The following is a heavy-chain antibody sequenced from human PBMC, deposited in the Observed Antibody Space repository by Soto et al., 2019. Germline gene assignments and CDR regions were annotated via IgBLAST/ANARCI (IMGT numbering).Heavy chain of an antibody. V-gene: IGHV4-4*02. Sequence: QVQLQESGPGLVKPSGTLSLTCAVSSGSISSSNWWSWVRQPPGKGLEWIGEIYHSGSTNYNPSLKSRVTISVDKSKNQFSLKLSSVTAADTAVYYCATAYCGGDCYSFGAFDIWGQGTMVTVSS. J-gene: IGHJ3*02. CDR2: IYHSGST. CDR1: SGSISSSNW. CDR3: ATAYCGGDCYSFGAFDI. D-gene: IGHD2-21*01.